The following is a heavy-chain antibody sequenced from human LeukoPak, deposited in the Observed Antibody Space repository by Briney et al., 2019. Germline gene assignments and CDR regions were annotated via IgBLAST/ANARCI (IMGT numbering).Heavy chain of an antibody. V-gene: IGHV3-15*01. CDR3: TTSIYGYFDF. J-gene: IGHJ4*02. D-gene: IGHD4-17*01. Sequence: GGSLRLSCAASGFTFTNAWMSWVRQAPGKGLEWVGRIKSKTDGGTKDYAAPVKGRFTISRDDSKNTLYLQTNSLKTEDTAVYYCTTSIYGYFDFWGQGTLVTVSS. CDR1: GFTFTNAW. CDR2: IKSKTDGGTK.